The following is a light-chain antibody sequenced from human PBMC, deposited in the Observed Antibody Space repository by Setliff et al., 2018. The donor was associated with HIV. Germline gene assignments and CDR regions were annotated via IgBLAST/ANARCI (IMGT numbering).Light chain of an antibody. V-gene: IGLV2-14*01. CDR2: DVS. Sequence: SVLAQPASMSGSPGQSITISCTGTSSDIGGYNYVSWYQHHPGKAPKIMIYDVSSRPSGVSNRFSGSKSGNTASLTISGLQADGEADYYCSSYSTSNTPSVIFGGGTKVTVL. CDR1: SSDIGGYNY. CDR3: SSYSTSNTPSVI. J-gene: IGLJ2*01.